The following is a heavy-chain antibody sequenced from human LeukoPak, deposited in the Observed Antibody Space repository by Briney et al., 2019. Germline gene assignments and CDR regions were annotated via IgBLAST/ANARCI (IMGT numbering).Heavy chain of an antibody. CDR1: GFTFGSYG. V-gene: IGHV3-23*01. CDR3: AIMHGYYDGSGYWVQ. CDR2: ITPNANRT. D-gene: IGHD3-22*01. Sequence: GGSLRLSCAASGFTFGSYGMSWVRQAPGKGLEWVSFITPNANRTSYADSVEGRFTISRDNPRNTLYMQMNSLRDEDTALYYCAIMHGYYDGSGYWVQWGQGTLVTVSS. J-gene: IGHJ1*01.